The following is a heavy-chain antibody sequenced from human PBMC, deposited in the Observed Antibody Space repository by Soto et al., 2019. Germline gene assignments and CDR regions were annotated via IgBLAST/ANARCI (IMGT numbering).Heavy chain of an antibody. J-gene: IGHJ4*02. CDR3: ARNRRETGDFDY. D-gene: IGHD7-27*01. CDR1: GYTFNTYD. CDR2: MNPDSGNT. Sequence: QVQLVQSGAEVKKPGASVKVSCKASGYTFNTYDINWMRQAPGQGLEWLGWMNPDSGNTGYAQKFQGRVTMTRSASISTDYMELSSLTSEDTAVYYCARNRRETGDFDYWGQGTLVTVSS. V-gene: IGHV1-8*01.